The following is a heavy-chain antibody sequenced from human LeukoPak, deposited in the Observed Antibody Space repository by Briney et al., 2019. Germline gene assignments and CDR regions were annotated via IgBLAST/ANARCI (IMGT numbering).Heavy chain of an antibody. V-gene: IGHV3-21*01. Sequence: GGSLRLSCAASGFTFSSYSMNWVRQAPGKGLEWVSSISSSSSSYIYYADSVKGRFTISRDNAKNSLYLQMNSLRAEDTAVYYCARGTTTVVTPRRDGEDYWGQGTLVTVSS. CDR2: ISSSSSSYI. CDR1: GFTFSSYS. D-gene: IGHD4-23*01. J-gene: IGHJ4*02. CDR3: ARGTTTVVTPRRDGEDY.